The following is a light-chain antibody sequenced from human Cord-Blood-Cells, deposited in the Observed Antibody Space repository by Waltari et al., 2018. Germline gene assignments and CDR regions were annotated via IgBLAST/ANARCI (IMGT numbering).Light chain of an antibody. CDR1: SSDVGRYTL. V-gene: IGLV2-18*02. J-gene: IGLJ3*02. Sequence: QSALTQPPSVSGSPGQSVTISSTGTSSDVGRYTLLSWYQQPPGTAPKLMIYEVSNRPSGVPDRFSGSKSGNTASLTISGLQAEDEADYYCSSYTSSSTWVFGGGTKLTVL. CDR3: SSYTSSSTWV. CDR2: EVS.